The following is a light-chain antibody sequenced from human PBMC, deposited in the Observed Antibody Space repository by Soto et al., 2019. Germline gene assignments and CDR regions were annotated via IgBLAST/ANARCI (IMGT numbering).Light chain of an antibody. CDR2: NNN. J-gene: IGLJ1*01. CDR1: SSNIGSNS. CDR3: AAWDDSLDGPI. Sequence: QSVLTQPPSASGTPGQRVTISCSGSSSNIGSNSVNWYQQLPGTAPKLLIYNNNQRPSGVPVRFSGSKSGTSASLAISGLQSEDESDYYCAAWDDSLDGPIFGTGTKLTVL. V-gene: IGLV1-44*01.